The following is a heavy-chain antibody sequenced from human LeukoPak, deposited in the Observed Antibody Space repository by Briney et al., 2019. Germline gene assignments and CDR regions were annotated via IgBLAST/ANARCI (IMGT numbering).Heavy chain of an antibody. CDR1: GGSFSGYY. V-gene: IGHV4-34*01. CDR2: INHSGST. J-gene: IGHJ3*02. D-gene: IGHD3-22*01. Sequence: SETLSLTCAVYGGSFSGYYWSWIRQPPGKGLEWIGEINHSGSTNYNPSLKSRVTMSVDTSKNQFSLKLSSVTAADTAVYYCARDGDSSGYSVAFDIWGQGTMVTVSS. CDR3: ARDGDSSGYSVAFDI.